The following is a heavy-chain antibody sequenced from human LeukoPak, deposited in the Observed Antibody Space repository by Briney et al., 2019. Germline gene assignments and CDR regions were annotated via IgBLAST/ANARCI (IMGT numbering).Heavy chain of an antibody. Sequence: GESLQISCKGSGYSFTNYWIGWVRQMPGKGLEWMGIIYPGDSDTRYSPSLQGQVTISADKSISTAYLQWSSLKASDTAMYYCARSNAASLGGFDYWGQGTLVTVSS. CDR1: GYSFTNYW. CDR3: ARSNAASLGGFDY. D-gene: IGHD3-10*01. CDR2: IYPGDSDT. J-gene: IGHJ4*02. V-gene: IGHV5-51*01.